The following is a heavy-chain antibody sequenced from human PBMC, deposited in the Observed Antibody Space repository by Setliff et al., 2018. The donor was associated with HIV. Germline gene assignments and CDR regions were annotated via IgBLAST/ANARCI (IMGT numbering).Heavy chain of an antibody. CDR2: INPSSGST. V-gene: IGHV1-46*04. Sequence: GASVKVSCKASGYTFISYYMHWVRQAPGQGLEWMGVINPSSGSTTYTQKLQGRVTMTRDTSTNRVYMELSSLRSEDTAVYYCGRGKHYSSGSPPLYDSWGQGTLVTVSS. CDR3: GRGKHYSSGSPPLYDS. J-gene: IGHJ4*02. D-gene: IGHD3-10*01. CDR1: GYTFISYY.